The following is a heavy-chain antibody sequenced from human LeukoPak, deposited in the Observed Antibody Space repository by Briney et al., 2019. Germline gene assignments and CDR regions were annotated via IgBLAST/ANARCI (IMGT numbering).Heavy chain of an antibody. J-gene: IGHJ4*02. D-gene: IGHD5-18*01. Sequence: ASVKVSCKASGYTFTSYAISWVRQAPGQGLEWMGWISAYNGNTNYAQKFQGRVTMTRDTSISTAYMELSRLRSDDTAVYYCARDLYVGSKNTAMAAGGYWGQGTLVTVSS. CDR1: GYTFTSYA. CDR3: ARDLYVGSKNTAMAAGGY. V-gene: IGHV1-18*01. CDR2: ISAYNGNT.